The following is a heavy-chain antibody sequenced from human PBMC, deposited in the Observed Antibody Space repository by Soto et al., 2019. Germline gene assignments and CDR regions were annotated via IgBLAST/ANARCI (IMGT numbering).Heavy chain of an antibody. Sequence: QVQLVESGGGVVQPGRSLRLSCAASGFTFSSYGMHWVRQAPGKGLEWVAVISYDGSNKYYADSVKGRFTISRDNSKNPLYLQMNSLRAEDTAVYYCAKDRRPWFGEFNDGMDVWGQGTTVTVSS. D-gene: IGHD3-10*01. J-gene: IGHJ6*02. CDR1: GFTFSSYG. V-gene: IGHV3-30*18. CDR2: ISYDGSNK. CDR3: AKDRRPWFGEFNDGMDV.